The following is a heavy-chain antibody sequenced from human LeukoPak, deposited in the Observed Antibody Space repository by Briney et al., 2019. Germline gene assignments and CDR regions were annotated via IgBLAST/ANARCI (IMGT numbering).Heavy chain of an antibody. CDR1: GDTFTRYD. Sequence: ASVKVSCKASGDTFTRYDINWVRQATGQGLEWMGWMNTNSGYTGYAQKFQGRVTVTMNTSISTVYMELSSLRSEDTAVYYCARAKGIGWPPYWYFDLWGRSTLVTVSS. D-gene: IGHD6-19*01. CDR3: ARAKGIGWPPYWYFDL. J-gene: IGHJ2*01. V-gene: IGHV1-8*01. CDR2: MNTNSGYT.